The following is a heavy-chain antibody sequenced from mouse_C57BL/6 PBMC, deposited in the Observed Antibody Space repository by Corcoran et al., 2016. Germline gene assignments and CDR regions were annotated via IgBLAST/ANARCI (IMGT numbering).Heavy chain of an antibody. D-gene: IGHD1-1*01. CDR3: ARSSSYGRSYWYFDV. CDR2: INTYSGVP. J-gene: IGHJ1*03. V-gene: IGHV9-3*01. CDR1: GYTFTTYG. Sequence: QIQLVQSGPELKKPGETVKISCKASGYTFTTYGMSWVKQAPGKGLKWMGWINTYSGVPTYADDFKGRFAFSLETSASTAYLQINNLKNEDTATYFCARSSSYGRSYWYFDVGGTGTTVTVSS.